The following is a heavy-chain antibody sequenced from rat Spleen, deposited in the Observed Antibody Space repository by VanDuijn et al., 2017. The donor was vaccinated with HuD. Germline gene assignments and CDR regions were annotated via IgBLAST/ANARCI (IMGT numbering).Heavy chain of an antibody. CDR3: ATGVRGTVVTWGNWFAY. CDR2: ITNTGGSI. CDR1: GFTFDYYW. D-gene: IGHD1-1*01. V-gene: IGHV5-31*01. J-gene: IGHJ3*01. Sequence: EVQLVESGGGLVQPGRSLRLSCVASGFTFDYYWMTWIRQAPGRGLEWVASITNTGGSIYYPDSVRGRFTISRDNAKSTLYLQMDSLRSEDTATYYCATGVRGTVVTWGNWFAYWGQGTLVTVSS.